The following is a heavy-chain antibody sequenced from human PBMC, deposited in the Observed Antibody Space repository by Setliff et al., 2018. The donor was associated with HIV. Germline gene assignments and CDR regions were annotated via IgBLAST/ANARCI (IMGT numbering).Heavy chain of an antibody. CDR2: IYSSGTT. D-gene: IGHD2-15*01. J-gene: IGHJ3*02. CDR3: AKYWRASGTDVFDI. V-gene: IGHV4-4*08. Sequence: SETLSLTCTVSGGPMSGYYWSWLRQSPVKGLEWIGYIYSSGTTNYNTSFKSRVSISLDTSRSQFSLMLSSVTAADTAIYYCAKYWRASGTDVFDIWGLGTMVTVSS. CDR1: GGPMSGYY.